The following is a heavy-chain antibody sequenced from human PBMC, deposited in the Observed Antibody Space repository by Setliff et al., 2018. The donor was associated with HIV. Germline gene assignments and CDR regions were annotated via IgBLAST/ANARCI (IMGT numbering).Heavy chain of an antibody. CDR2: VSFDGSNS. D-gene: IGHD3-22*01. V-gene: IGHV3-30*19. J-gene: IGHJ3*02. CDR1: GFTFTTFG. CDR3: ARETYYYDSSGYYWGDAFDI. Sequence: GGSLRLSCAASGFTFTTFGMHWVRQAPGKGLEWVAFVSFDGSNSYYADSVRGRFTISRDNSKSTVYLQMGSLRAEDMAVYYCARETYYYDSSGYYWGDAFDIWGQGTMVTVSS.